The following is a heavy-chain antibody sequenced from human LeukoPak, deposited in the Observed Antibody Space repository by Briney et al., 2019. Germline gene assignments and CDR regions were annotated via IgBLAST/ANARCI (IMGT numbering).Heavy chain of an antibody. V-gene: IGHV3-48*04. CDR3: VRSSTYYFDSSGYYNWFDP. D-gene: IGHD3-22*01. J-gene: IGHJ5*02. CDR2: ISSSGSST. CDR1: GFTFSSYS. Sequence: GGSLRLSCAASGFTFSSYSMNWVRQAPGKGLEWVSYISSSGSSTYYADSVRGRFIISRDNAKRSLYLQMNSLRAEDTSIYYCVRSSTYYFDSSGYYNWFDPWGQGTPVTVSS.